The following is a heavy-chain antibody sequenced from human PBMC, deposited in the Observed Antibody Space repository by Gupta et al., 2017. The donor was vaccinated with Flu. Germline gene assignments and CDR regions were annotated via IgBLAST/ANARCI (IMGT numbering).Heavy chain of an antibody. CDR1: GYPIINSY. D-gene: IGHD3-10*01. Sequence: VHLLQSGAPVKQSGASVKVSGQASGYPIINSYIHWVRQAPGQGLEWMGIINPTDGRTNYARRFQGRVAMTRDTSTTTVYMELSTLRSEDTAVYYCARENRNRDFDYWGQGTRGTVSS. V-gene: IGHV1-46*01. CDR2: INPTDGRT. J-gene: IGHJ4*02. CDR3: ARENRNRDFDY.